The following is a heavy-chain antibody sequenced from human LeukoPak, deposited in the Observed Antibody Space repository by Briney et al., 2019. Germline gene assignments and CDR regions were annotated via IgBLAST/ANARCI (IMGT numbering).Heavy chain of an antibody. CDR1: GFTFDDYA. CDR3: AKGTGRYWTFFDY. CDR2: ISWNSGSI. V-gene: IGHV3-9*01. Sequence: GGSLRLSCAASGFTFDDYAMHWVRLAPGKGLEWVSGISWNSGSIDYAVSVKGRFIISRDNAKNSLYLQMNSLRPEDTALYYCAKGTGRYWTFFDYWGRGTLVIVSS. J-gene: IGHJ4*02. D-gene: IGHD1-26*01.